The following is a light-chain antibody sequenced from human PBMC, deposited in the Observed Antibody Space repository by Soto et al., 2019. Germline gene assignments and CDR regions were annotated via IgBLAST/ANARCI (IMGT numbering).Light chain of an antibody. V-gene: IGKV1-5*03. CDR1: QSISSW. Sequence: DVQMTHSPSTLPASLGDRVTITFRAGQSISSWLAWYQQKPGKAPKILIYKASSLESGVPSRFSGSGSGTEFTLTISSLQPDDFATYYCQQYNSYSRTFGQGTKVDIK. CDR2: KAS. J-gene: IGKJ1*01. CDR3: QQYNSYSRT.